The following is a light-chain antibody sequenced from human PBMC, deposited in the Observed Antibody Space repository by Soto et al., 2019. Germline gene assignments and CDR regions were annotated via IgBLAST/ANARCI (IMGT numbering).Light chain of an antibody. J-gene: IGKJ3*01. CDR3: QQYGSSPFT. V-gene: IGKV3-20*01. Sequence: EIVLTQSPGTLSLFPGERATLSCRASQSVTSNSLACYQQKPGQAPRLLIYDASSRATGIPDRLSGSGSGTDFTLTISRLEPEDFAVYYCQQYGSSPFTFGPGTKVDIK. CDR1: QSVTSNS. CDR2: DAS.